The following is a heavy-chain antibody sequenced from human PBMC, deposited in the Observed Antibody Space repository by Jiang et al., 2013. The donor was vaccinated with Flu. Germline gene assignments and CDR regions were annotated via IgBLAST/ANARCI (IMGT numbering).Heavy chain of an antibody. CDR2: IYYSGST. J-gene: IGHJ3*02. Sequence: TLSLTCTVSGGSISSGGYYWSWIRQHPGKGLEWIGYIYYSGSTYYNPSLKSRVTISVDTSKNQFSLKLSSVTAADTAVYYCASLPNCGGDCYSDDAFDIWGQGTMVTVSS. CDR1: GGSISSGGYY. V-gene: IGHV4-31*03. CDR3: ASLPNCGGDCYSDDAFDI. D-gene: IGHD2-21*02.